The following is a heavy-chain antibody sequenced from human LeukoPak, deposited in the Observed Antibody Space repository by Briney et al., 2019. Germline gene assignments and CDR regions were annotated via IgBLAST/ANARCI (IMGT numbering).Heavy chain of an antibody. CDR3: AKDGQRRAVSVVTYMDV. J-gene: IGHJ6*03. CDR1: GFTFDDYA. CDR2: INWNSGRM. V-gene: IGHV3-9*01. D-gene: IGHD6-19*01. Sequence: GRSLRLSCAAAGFTFDDYAMHWVRQAPGKGLEWVTTINWNSGRMEYADSVKGRFTISRDNAKNSLYLQMNSLRDEDTALYYCAKDGQRRAVSVVTYMDVWGKGTTVTVSS.